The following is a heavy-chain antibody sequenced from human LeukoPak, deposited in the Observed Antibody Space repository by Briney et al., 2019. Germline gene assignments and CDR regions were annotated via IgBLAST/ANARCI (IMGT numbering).Heavy chain of an antibody. J-gene: IGHJ4*02. V-gene: IGHV4-38-2*01. Sequence: SETLSLTCVVSGYSISSGYHWVWIRQSPEKGLEWIGSIHYSGSTDYNPSLKSRVTISIDTSNNQFSLRLRSVTAADTAVYYCASLGGYQNGNFDFWGQGTLVTVSS. CDR1: GYSISSGYH. CDR3: ASLGGYQNGNFDF. CDR2: IHYSGST. D-gene: IGHD3-16*01.